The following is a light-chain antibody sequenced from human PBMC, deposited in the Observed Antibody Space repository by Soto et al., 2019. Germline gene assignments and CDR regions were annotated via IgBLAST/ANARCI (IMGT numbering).Light chain of an antibody. V-gene: IGKV3-15*01. J-gene: IGKJ1*01. CDR3: QEYNTWRWT. CDR2: GAS. CDR1: QSVRSY. Sequence: EIVLTPSRGTLSLCPGERASLSCRASQSVRSYSAWDQQKLGQDPRVLIYGASTRATGTPDRFSGSGSGTEFILTISSLQSEDFAVYYCQEYNTWRWTFGQGTKVDIK.